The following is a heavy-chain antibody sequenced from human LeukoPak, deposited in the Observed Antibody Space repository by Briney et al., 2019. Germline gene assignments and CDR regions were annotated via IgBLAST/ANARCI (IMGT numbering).Heavy chain of an antibody. CDR2: MYYSGNT. D-gene: IGHD3/OR15-3a*01. CDR1: GVSISSSNSY. V-gene: IGHV4-39*01. Sequence: PSETLSLTCTVSGVSISSSNSYWGWIRQPPGKGLEWIGSMYYSGNTYYNASLKSQVSISIATSKNQFSLRLTSVTAADTAVYYCARQTGSGLFILPGGQGTLVTVSS. CDR3: ARQTGSGLFILP. J-gene: IGHJ4*02.